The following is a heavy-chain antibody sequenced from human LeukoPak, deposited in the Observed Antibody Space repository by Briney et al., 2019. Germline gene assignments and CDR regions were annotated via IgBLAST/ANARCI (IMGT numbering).Heavy chain of an antibody. CDR3: ASMDYYDSSGLVY. CDR1: GGSISSYY. V-gene: IGHV4-59*01. D-gene: IGHD3-22*01. CDR2: IYYSGST. J-gene: IGHJ4*02. Sequence: PSETLSLTCTVSGGSISSYYWSWIRQPPGKGLEWIGYIYYSGSTNYNPSLKSRVTISVDTSKNQFSLKLSSVTAADTAVYYCASMDYYDSSGLVYWGQGTLVTVSS.